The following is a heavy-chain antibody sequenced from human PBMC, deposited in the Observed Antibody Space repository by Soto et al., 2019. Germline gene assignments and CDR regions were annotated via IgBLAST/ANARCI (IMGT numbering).Heavy chain of an antibody. J-gene: IGHJ4*02. CDR3: ARVIKGTHQMVRVRQYYLDS. V-gene: IGHV4-31*03. Sequence: QVQLQESCPGLVKPSQTLSLTCIVSGDSISSGRFYWSWVRQYPGKGLEWIGYVYYSGTTYSDPSLQSRVTLAVDTSANEFSLKLNSVTAAETAVYYSARVIKGTHQMVRVRQYYLDSWGRGTLATVS. CDR1: GDSISSGRFY. CDR2: VYYSGTT. D-gene: IGHD3-10*01.